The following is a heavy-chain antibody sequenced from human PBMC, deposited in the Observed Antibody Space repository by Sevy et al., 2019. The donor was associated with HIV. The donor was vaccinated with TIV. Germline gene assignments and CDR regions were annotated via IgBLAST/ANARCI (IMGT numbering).Heavy chain of an antibody. CDR2: FDPEDGDT. CDR3: TTMEYYHNIIGSSSGDY. Sequence: ASVKVSCKVSGYTLTKLDMHWVRQAPGKGLEWMGGFDPEDGDTFYAQKFQGRVTMTEDTSTDTAYMELSSQRSEDTAVYYCTTMEYYHNIIGSSSGDYWGQGTLVTVSS. J-gene: IGHJ4*02. D-gene: IGHD3-22*01. CDR1: GYTLTKLD. V-gene: IGHV1-24*01.